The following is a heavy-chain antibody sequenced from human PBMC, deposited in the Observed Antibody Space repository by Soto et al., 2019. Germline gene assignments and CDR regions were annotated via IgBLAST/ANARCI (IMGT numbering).Heavy chain of an antibody. Sequence: VPLVESGGGSVQPGGSLRLSCVASGITFSGYWMHWVRQVPGKGLVWVARVDSAGSGTSYADSVKGRFTNSRDNAKNTLSLQMDSLRVEDTAVYYCATVFEHWGQGIPVTVSS. CDR1: GITFSGYW. CDR2: VDSAGSGT. CDR3: ATVFEH. J-gene: IGHJ4*02. V-gene: IGHV3-74*01.